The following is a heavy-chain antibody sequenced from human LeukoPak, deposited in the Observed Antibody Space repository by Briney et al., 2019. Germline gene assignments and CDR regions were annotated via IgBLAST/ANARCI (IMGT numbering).Heavy chain of an antibody. D-gene: IGHD2-2*02. Sequence: PSETLSLTCTVSGGSISSGDYYWSWIRQPPGKGLEWIGYIYYSGSTYYNPSLKSRVTISVDTSKNQFSLKLSSVTAADTAVYYCARAVHCSSTSCYMGLDWFDPWGQGTLVTVPS. J-gene: IGHJ5*02. CDR1: GGSISSGDYY. CDR2: IYYSGST. V-gene: IGHV4-30-4*01. CDR3: ARAVHCSSTSCYMGLDWFDP.